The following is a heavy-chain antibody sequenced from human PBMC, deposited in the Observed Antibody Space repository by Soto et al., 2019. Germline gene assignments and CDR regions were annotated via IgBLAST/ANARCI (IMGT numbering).Heavy chain of an antibody. CDR1: GGYFSGYY. D-gene: IGHD6-19*01. CDR2: INHSGST. J-gene: IGHJ6*02. V-gene: IGHV4-34*01. Sequence: SETLSLTCAVYGGYFSGYYWSWIRQPPGKGLEWIGEINHSGSTNYNPSLKSRVTISVDTSKNQFSLKLSSVTAADTAVYYCARRSIYSSGWYGGTRNYYYGMDVWGQGTTVTVSS. CDR3: ARRSIYSSGWYGGTRNYYYGMDV.